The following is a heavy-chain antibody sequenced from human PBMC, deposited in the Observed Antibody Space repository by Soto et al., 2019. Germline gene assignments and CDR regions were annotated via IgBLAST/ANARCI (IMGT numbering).Heavy chain of an antibody. V-gene: IGHV4-39*01. CDR1: GGSISSSSYY. CDR2: IYYSGST. J-gene: IGHJ4*02. Sequence: SETLSLTCTVSGGSISSSSYYWGWIRQPPGKGLEWIGSIYYSGSTYYNPSLKSRVTISVDTSKNQFSLKLSSVTAADTAVYYCAAGIADIVATISAAFDYWGQGTLVTVSS. CDR3: AAGIADIVATISAAFDY. D-gene: IGHD5-12*01.